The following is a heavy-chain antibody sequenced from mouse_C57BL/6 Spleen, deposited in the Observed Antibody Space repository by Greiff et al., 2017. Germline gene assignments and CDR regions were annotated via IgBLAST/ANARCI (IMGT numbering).Heavy chain of an antibody. D-gene: IGHD3-2*02. CDR3: ARDSSGYFAWFAY. Sequence: VKLVESGPELVKPGASVKISCKASGYSFTSYYIHWVKQRPGQGLEWIGWIYPGSGNTKYNEKFKGKATLTADTSSSTAYMQLSSLTSEDSAVYYCARDSSGYFAWFAYWGQGTLVTVSA. J-gene: IGHJ3*01. CDR1: GYSFTSYY. V-gene: IGHV1-66*01. CDR2: IYPGSGNT.